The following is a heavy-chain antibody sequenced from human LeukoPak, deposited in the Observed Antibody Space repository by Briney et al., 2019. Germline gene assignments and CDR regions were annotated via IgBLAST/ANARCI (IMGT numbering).Heavy chain of an antibody. CDR2: INPNSGGT. CDR1: GYTFTGYY. D-gene: IGHD3-16*01. J-gene: IGHJ4*01. Sequence: ASVKVSCKASGYTFTGYYMHWVRQAPGQGLEWMGWINPNSGGTNYAQKFQGRVTMTRDTSISTAYMELSRLRSDDTAVYYCARPLGAYGIIFDYWGHGTPVTVSS. CDR3: ARPLGAYGIIFDY. V-gene: IGHV1-2*02.